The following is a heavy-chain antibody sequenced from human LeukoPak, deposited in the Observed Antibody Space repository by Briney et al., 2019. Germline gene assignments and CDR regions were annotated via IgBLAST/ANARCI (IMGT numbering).Heavy chain of an antibody. V-gene: IGHV1-69*04. CDR2: IIPILGIA. Sequence: SVKVSCKASGGTFSSYAISWVRQAPGQGLEWMGSIIPILGIANYAQKFQGRVTITADKSTSTAYMELSSLRSEDTAVYYCARSYYDSSGRGDAFDIWGQGTMVTVSS. J-gene: IGHJ3*02. CDR1: GGTFSSYA. D-gene: IGHD3-22*01. CDR3: ARSYYDSSGRGDAFDI.